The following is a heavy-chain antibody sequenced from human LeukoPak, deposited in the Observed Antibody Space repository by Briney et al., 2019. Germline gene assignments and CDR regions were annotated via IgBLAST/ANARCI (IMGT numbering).Heavy chain of an antibody. V-gene: IGHV4-39*01. CDR1: GGSISSSSYY. Sequence: PSETLSLTCTVSGGSISSSSYYWGWIPQPPGKGLEWMGSVYYSGTTYYNPSLKSRVTISVDTSKNQFPRKLSSVTAADTAVYYCAKETVDTAMVVDYWGQGTLVTVSS. CDR3: AKETVDTAMVVDY. CDR2: VYYSGTT. D-gene: IGHD5-18*01. J-gene: IGHJ4*02.